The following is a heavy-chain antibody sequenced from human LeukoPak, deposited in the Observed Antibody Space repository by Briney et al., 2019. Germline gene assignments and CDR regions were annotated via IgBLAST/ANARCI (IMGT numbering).Heavy chain of an antibody. D-gene: IGHD3-22*01. CDR2: IYYSGGT. CDR1: GGSISSYY. Sequence: PSESLSLTCTVSGGSISSYYWSWIRQPPGKGLEWIGYIYYSGGTNYNPSLKSRVTISVDTSKNQFSLKLSSVTAADTAVYYCAREGYYASSGYPTFDYWGQGTLVTVSS. CDR3: AREGYYASSGYPTFDY. V-gene: IGHV4-59*01. J-gene: IGHJ4*02.